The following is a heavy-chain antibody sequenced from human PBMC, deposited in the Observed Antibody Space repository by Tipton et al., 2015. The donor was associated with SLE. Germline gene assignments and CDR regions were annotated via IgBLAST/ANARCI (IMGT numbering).Heavy chain of an antibody. V-gene: IGHV4-4*08. J-gene: IGHJ5*02. CDR2: IYSGGST. D-gene: IGHD6-13*01. CDR3: ARLVTKRAWFDP. Sequence: TLSLTCTVSGGSISSHYWSWFRQPPGKTLEWIGSIYSGGSTNYNPSLKRRVSMSADTPKNQFSLRVRSVTAADTAVYYCARLVTKRAWFDPWGQGTLVTVSS. CDR1: GGSISSHY.